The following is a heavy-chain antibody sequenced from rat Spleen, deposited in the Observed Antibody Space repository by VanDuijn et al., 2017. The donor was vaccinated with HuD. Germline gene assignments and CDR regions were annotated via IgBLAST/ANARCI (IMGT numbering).Heavy chain of an antibody. CDR2: ISNDGGTT. V-gene: IGHV5-58*01. Sequence: EVQLAETGGGLVQPGRSLKLSCVASGFTFSRYWMYWVRRAPGKGLAWVSSISNDGGTTYYPDSVKGRFTVFRDNAKSTLYLQMDSLRSEDTATYYCARHTRVWWFAYWGQGTLVTVSS. J-gene: IGHJ3*01. CDR3: ARHTRVWWFAY. D-gene: IGHD1-11*01. CDR1: GFTFSRYW.